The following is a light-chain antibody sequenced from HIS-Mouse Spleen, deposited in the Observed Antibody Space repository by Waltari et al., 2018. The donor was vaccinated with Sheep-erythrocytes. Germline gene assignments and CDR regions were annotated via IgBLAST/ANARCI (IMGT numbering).Light chain of an antibody. J-gene: IGLJ3*02. V-gene: IGLV2-23*01. CDR3: CSYAGSSTPWV. CDR1: SSDCGSSTL. Sequence: QSALTQPAPVSGSPGQSITIPCTGASSDCGSSTLVPWYQQHPGNAPKLMIYEGSKRPSGVSNRFSGSKSGNTASLTISGLQAEDEADYYCCSYAGSSTPWVFGGGTKLTVL. CDR2: EGS.